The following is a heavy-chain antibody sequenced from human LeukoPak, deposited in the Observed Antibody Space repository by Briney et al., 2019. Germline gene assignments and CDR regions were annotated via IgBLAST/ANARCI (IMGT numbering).Heavy chain of an antibody. J-gene: IGHJ4*02. V-gene: IGHV1-46*01. D-gene: IGHD3-22*01. CDR1: GYTFTTYY. Sequence: GASVKVSCKTSGYTFTTYYIHWVRQAPGQGLEWLGIINPSGGTTTYAQKFQGRVTMTRDTSTSTVYMELNTLRSEDTAVYYCARGSNYYYDVTANSPRYWGQGTLVTVSS. CDR2: INPSGGTT. CDR3: ARGSNYYYDVTANSPRY.